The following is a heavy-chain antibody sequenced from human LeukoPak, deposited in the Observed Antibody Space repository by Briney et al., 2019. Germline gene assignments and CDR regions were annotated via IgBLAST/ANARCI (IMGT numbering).Heavy chain of an antibody. CDR1: GGSISSGSYY. J-gene: IGHJ3*02. D-gene: IGHD2-21*01. CDR2: IYTSGST. CDR3: ARTAPSYCGGDCYSLDAFDI. Sequence: SQTLSLTCTVSGGSISSGSYYWSWIRQPAGKGLEWIGRIYTSGSTNYNPSLKRRVTISVDTSKNQFSLKLSSVTAADTAVYYCARTAPSYCGGDCYSLDAFDIWGQGTMVTVSS. V-gene: IGHV4-61*02.